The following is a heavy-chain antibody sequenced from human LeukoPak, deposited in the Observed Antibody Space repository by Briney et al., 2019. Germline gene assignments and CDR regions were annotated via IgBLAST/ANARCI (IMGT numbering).Heavy chain of an antibody. D-gene: IGHD3-16*01. CDR1: GGTFSSYA. CDR2: IIPIFGTA. J-gene: IGHJ5*02. CDR3: AREGGSAFDP. Sequence: AASVKVSCKASGGTFSSYAISWVRQAPGQGLEWMGGIIPIFGTANYAQKFQGRVTITADESTSTAYMELRSLRSDDTAVYYCAREGGSAFDPWGQGTLVTVSS. V-gene: IGHV1-69*13.